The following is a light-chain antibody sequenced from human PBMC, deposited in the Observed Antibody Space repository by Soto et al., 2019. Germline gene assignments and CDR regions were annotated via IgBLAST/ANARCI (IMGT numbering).Light chain of an antibody. V-gene: IGKV1-5*03. CDR3: QQYNSYLWT. J-gene: IGKJ1*01. CDR1: QSVNIW. Sequence: DVQMTQSPSTLSASVGDRVTITCRASQSVNIWLAWYQQKPGKAPKLLIYKASSLQSGVPSRFSGSGSGAEFTLTISSLQPDDFATYYCQQYNSYLWTFGQGTTVEIK. CDR2: KAS.